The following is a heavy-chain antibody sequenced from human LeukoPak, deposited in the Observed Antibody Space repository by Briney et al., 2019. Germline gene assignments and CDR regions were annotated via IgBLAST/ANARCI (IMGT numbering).Heavy chain of an antibody. CDR1: GFTFSSYS. D-gene: IGHD1-26*01. Sequence: GGSLRLSCVASGFTFSSYSMNWVRQAPGKGLEWVSSISSSSSYIYYADSVKGRFTISRDNAKNSLYLQMNSLRAEDTAVYYCARDSGSYEGDFDYWGQGTLVTVSS. V-gene: IGHV3-21*01. J-gene: IGHJ4*02. CDR3: ARDSGSYEGDFDY. CDR2: ISSSSSYI.